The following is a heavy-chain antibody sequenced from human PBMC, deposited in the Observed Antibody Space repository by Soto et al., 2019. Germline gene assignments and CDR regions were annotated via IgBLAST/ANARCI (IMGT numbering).Heavy chain of an antibody. CDR3: ARESIGPFIFGVVIPWTSMDV. V-gene: IGHV1-18*01. D-gene: IGHD3-3*01. J-gene: IGHJ6*03. CDR1: GYTFTSYG. CDR2: ISAYNGNT. Sequence: ASVKVSCKASGYTFTSYGISWVRQAPGQGIEWMGWISAYNGNTNYAQKLQGRVTMTTDTSTSTAYMELRSLRSDDTAVYYCARESIGPFIFGVVIPWTSMDVWCTATTVSGSS.